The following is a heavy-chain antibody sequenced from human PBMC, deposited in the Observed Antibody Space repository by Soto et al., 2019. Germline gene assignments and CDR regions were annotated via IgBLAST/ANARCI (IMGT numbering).Heavy chain of an antibody. V-gene: IGHV4-30-4*08. D-gene: IGHD3-22*01. CDR3: ARTGPSYYYHNSGSPGDY. CDR1: GASIGSGDFY. CDR2: IYYNELSSSEST. J-gene: IGHJ4*02. Sequence: SETLSLTCSVSGASIGSGDFYWSWIRQSPGKGLEWLGYIYYNELSSSESTHYNSSLKSRVSISVDTSKNQFSLTLRSMTAADTAVYYCARTGPSYYYHNSGSPGDYWGQGTLVTVSS.